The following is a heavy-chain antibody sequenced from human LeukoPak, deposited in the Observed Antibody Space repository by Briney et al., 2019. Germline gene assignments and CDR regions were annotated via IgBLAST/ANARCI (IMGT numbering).Heavy chain of an antibody. CDR1: GFTFSSYS. D-gene: IGHD1-26*01. V-gene: IGHV3-21*01. Sequence: PGGSLRLSCAASGFTFSSYSMNWVRQAPGKGLEWVSSISSSSSYIYYADSVKGRFTISRDNAKNSLYLQMNSLRAEDTAVYCCARDHSGSYSWVDYWGQGTLVTVSS. J-gene: IGHJ4*02. CDR2: ISSSSSYI. CDR3: ARDHSGSYSWVDY.